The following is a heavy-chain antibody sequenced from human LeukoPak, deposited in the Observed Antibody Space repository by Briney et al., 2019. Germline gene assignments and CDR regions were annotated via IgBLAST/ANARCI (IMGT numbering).Heavy chain of an antibody. CDR1: GFTFSSYA. Sequence: LAGGSLRLSCAASGFTFSSYAMHWVRQAPGKGLEWVANVNHDGSEKRYVDSVKGRFTISRDNAKNSLYLQMNSLRAEDTAVYNCARERHLDVWGQGTTVTVS. CDR2: VNHDGSEK. V-gene: IGHV3-7*01. J-gene: IGHJ6*02. CDR3: ARERHLDV.